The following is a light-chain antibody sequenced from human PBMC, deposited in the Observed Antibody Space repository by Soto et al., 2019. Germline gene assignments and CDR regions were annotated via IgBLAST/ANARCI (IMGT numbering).Light chain of an antibody. CDR1: QSVGTY. Sequence: EIVFTQSPGTLSLSPGERATLSCRASQSVGTYLAWYRQKLGQAPRLLIYGASSRETGIPDRFSGSGAGTEFTLTISRLEAEDLAVYYCQQYVSITLTFGGGTKVDIK. V-gene: IGKV3-20*01. CDR3: QQYVSITLT. CDR2: GAS. J-gene: IGKJ4*01.